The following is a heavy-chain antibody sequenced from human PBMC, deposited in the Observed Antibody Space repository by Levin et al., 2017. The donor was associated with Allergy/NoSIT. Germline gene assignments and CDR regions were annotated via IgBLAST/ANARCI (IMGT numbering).Heavy chain of an antibody. J-gene: IGHJ4*02. CDR3: ARDRYSYPIFDY. V-gene: IGHV4-4*07. D-gene: IGHD5-18*01. Sequence: SQTLSLTCTVSGGSISSYYWSWIRQPAGKGLEWIGRIYTSGSTNYNPSLKSRVTMSVDTSKNQFSLKLSSVTAADTAVYYCARDRYSYPIFDYWGQGTLVTVSS. CDR2: IYTSGST. CDR1: GGSISSYY.